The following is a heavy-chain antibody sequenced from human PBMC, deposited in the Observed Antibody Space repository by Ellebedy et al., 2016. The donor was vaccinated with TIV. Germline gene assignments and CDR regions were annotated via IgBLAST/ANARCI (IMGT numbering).Heavy chain of an antibody. J-gene: IGHJ4*02. V-gene: IGHV4-59*08. Sequence: SETLSLXCTVSGGSIISYFWSWIRQSPEKGLEWIGHIYYSGSTTYSPSLKTRVTISVDTSKNQFSLKLNSVTAADTAIYYCARHYNSGTYPLDYWGQGTLVTVSS. CDR2: IYYSGST. CDR3: ARHYNSGTYPLDY. CDR1: GGSIISYF. D-gene: IGHD3-10*01.